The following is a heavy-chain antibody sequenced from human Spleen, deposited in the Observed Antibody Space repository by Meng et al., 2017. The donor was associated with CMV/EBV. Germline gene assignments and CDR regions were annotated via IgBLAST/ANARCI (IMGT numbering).Heavy chain of an antibody. D-gene: IGHD5-24*01. CDR1: GDTFNRYS. CDR3: ARVKRAGSLHSPGPFDN. V-gene: IGHV1-69*02. Sequence: VKVSCKASGDTFNRYSITWVRQAPGQGLEWMGRIIPILGIADYPQKFQGRVKITADKGTSTAYMELSSLRSEDTAVYYCARVKRAGSLHSPGPFDNWGQGTLVTVSS. CDR2: IIPILGIA. J-gene: IGHJ4*02.